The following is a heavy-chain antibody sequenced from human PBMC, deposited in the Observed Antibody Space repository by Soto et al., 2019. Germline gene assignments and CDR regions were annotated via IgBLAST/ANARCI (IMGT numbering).Heavy chain of an antibody. Sequence: EVQLVESGGGLVQPGRSLRLSCAASGFTFDDYAMHWVRQAPGKGLEWVSGISWNRGNIAYADSVKGRFTISRDNTKNSLYLQMNSLKTEDTALYYCAKDSTISAAGWFDPWGQGTPVTVSS. D-gene: IGHD6-13*01. CDR1: GFTFDDYA. V-gene: IGHV3-9*01. J-gene: IGHJ5*02. CDR3: AKDSTISAAGWFDP. CDR2: ISWNRGNI.